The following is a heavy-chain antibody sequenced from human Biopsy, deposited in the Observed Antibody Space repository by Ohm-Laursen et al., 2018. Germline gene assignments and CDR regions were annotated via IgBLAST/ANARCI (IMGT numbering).Heavy chain of an antibody. CDR3: ATNIRGGELEPWKGHYYGMDV. CDR2: FDLDDGET. Sequence: GSSVKVSCKTSGYTFTGYYLHWVRQAPGQGLEWMGSFDLDDGETINVQRFQGRVTMTADTSTETAYMEMSGLRSDDTAVYYCATNIRGGELEPWKGHYYGMDVWGQGTSVSVSS. V-gene: IGHV1-24*01. D-gene: IGHD1-1*01. J-gene: IGHJ6*02. CDR1: GYTFTGYY.